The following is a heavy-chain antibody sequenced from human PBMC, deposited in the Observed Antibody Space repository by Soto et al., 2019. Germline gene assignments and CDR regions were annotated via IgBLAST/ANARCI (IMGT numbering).Heavy chain of an antibody. D-gene: IGHD6-13*01. CDR3: ARELGYSRSYYFDY. CDR1: GFSLSTSGMC. V-gene: IGHV2-70*01. Sequence: SGPTLVNPTQTLTLTCTFSGFSLSTSGMCVSWIRQPPGKALEWLALIDWDDDKYYSTSLKTRLTISKDTSKNQVVLTMTNMDPVDTATYYCARELGYSRSYYFDYWGKGTLVTVSS. CDR2: IDWDDDK. J-gene: IGHJ4*02.